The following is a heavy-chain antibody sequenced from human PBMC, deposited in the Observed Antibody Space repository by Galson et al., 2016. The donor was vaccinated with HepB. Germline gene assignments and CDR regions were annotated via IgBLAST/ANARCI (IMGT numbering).Heavy chain of an antibody. CDR3: ARELGVGVAFDY. V-gene: IGHV1-18*01. CDR1: GYTFNTYG. CDR2: ISPYNGHT. Sequence: SVKVSCKASGYTFNTYGVAWVRQAPGQGLEWMGWISPYNGHTNYAQNFQGRVTMTTDTSTSTAFLELRSLRSDDTAIYYCARELGVGVAFDYWGQGTLVTVSS. J-gene: IGHJ4*02. D-gene: IGHD6-19*01.